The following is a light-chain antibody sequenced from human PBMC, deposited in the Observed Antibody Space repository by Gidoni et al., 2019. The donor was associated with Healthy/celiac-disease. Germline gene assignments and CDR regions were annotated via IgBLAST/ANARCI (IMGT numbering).Light chain of an antibody. Sequence: SSELTQPPSASVSPGQTARITCSGDALPKQYAYWYQQKPGQAPVLVIYKDSERPSGIPERFSGSSSGTTVTLTISGVQAEDEADYYCQSADSSGTSYVFGTGTKVTVL. CDR2: KDS. CDR1: ALPKQY. CDR3: QSADSSGTSYV. V-gene: IGLV3-25*02. J-gene: IGLJ1*01.